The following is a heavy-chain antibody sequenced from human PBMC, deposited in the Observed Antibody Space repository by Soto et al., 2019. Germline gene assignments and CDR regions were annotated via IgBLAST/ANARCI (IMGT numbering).Heavy chain of an antibody. CDR2: IYWDDDK. V-gene: IGHV2-5*02. CDR1: GCSLSTSGVG. J-gene: IGHJ6*03. Sequence: QITLKESGPTLVKPTQTLTLTCTFSGCSLSTSGVGVGWIRHPPGKALEWLALIYWDDDKRYSPSLKSRLTITKDTSKNQVVLTMTNMDPVDTATYYCAHLSSGYSDYVFSVYYYMDVWGKGTTVTVSS. D-gene: IGHD5-12*01. CDR3: AHLSSGYSDYVFSVYYYMDV.